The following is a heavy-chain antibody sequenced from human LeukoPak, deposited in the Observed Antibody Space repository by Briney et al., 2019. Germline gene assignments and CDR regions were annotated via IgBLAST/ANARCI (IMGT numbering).Heavy chain of an antibody. J-gene: IGHJ4*02. D-gene: IGHD6-19*01. V-gene: IGHV4-39*07. CDR3: ARASGYSSGWYHY. CDR1: GGSISSGDYY. Sequence: SETLSLTCTVSGGSISSGDYYWRWIRQPPGKGLEWIGEINHSGSTNYNPSLKSRVTISVDTSKNQFSLKLSSVTAADTAVYYCARASGYSSGWYHYWGQGTLVTVSS. CDR2: INHSGST.